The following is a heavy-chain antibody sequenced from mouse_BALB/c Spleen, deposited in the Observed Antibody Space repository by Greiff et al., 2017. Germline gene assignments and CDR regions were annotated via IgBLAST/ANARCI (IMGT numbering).Heavy chain of an antibody. D-gene: IGHD1-2*01. CDR1: GFTFTDYY. V-gene: IGHV7-3*02. Sequence: DVKLVESGGGLVQPGGSLRLSCATSGFTFTDYYMSWVRQPPGKALEWLGFISNKANGYTTEYSASVKGRFTISRDNSQSILYLQMNTLRAEDSATYYCARDKGITAALYAMDDWGQGTSVTVSS. J-gene: IGHJ4*01. CDR3: ARDKGITAALYAMDD. CDR2: ISNKANGYTT.